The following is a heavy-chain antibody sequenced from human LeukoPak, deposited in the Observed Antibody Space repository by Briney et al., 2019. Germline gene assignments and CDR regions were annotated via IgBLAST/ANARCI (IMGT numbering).Heavy chain of an antibody. V-gene: IGHV1-18*01. J-gene: IGHJ4*02. CDR1: GYTFTSYG. CDR2: ISAYNGNT. Sequence: ASVKVSCKASGYTFTSYGISWVRQAPGQGLEWIGWISAYNGNTNYAQKLQGRVTMTTDTSTSTAYMELRSLRSDDTAVYYCARDLYDSSGYYYGYWGQGTLITVSS. D-gene: IGHD3-22*01. CDR3: ARDLYDSSGYYYGY.